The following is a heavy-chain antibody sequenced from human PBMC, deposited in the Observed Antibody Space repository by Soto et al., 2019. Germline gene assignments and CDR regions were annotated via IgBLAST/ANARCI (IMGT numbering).Heavy chain of an antibody. V-gene: IGHV1-69*08. J-gene: IGHJ4*02. CDR1: GGTFSSYT. Sequence: QVQLVQSGAEVKKPGSSVKVSCKASGGTFSSYTISWVRQAPGQGLEWMGRIIPILGIANYAQKFQGRVTITEDKSTSTAYMELRSLRSEDTAVYYCAGDLLGALVVPGLWGQGTLVTVSS. CDR3: AGDLLGALVVPGL. CDR2: IIPILGIA. D-gene: IGHD2-2*01.